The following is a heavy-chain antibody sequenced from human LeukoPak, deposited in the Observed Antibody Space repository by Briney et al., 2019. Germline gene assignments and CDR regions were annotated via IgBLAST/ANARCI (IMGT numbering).Heavy chain of an antibody. D-gene: IGHD6-13*01. J-gene: IGHJ6*03. CDR3: AKDRVDSSSWYGIYYYYMDV. V-gene: IGHV3-13*01. Sequence: GGSLRLSCAASGFTFSSYDMHWVRQATGKGLEWVSAIGTAGDTYYPGSVRGRFTISRDNSKNTLYLQMNILRVEDTAVYYCAKDRVDSSSWYGIYYYYMDVWGKGTTVTVSS. CDR2: IGTAGDT. CDR1: GFTFSSYD.